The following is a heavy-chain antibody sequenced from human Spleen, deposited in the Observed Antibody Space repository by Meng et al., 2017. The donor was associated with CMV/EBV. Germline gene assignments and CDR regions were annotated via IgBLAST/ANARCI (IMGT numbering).Heavy chain of an antibody. Sequence: ASVKVSCKASGYTFTGYYIHWVRQAPGQGLEWMGWINPNSGDTYYAQKFEGRVTMTRDTSISTAYMELTSLRFDDTAVYYCAKDRVDLETFGSDAFHIWGQGTMVTVSS. D-gene: IGHD3-3*01. CDR1: GYTFTGYY. V-gene: IGHV1-2*02. CDR2: INPNSGDT. J-gene: IGHJ3*02. CDR3: AKDRVDLETFGSDAFHI.